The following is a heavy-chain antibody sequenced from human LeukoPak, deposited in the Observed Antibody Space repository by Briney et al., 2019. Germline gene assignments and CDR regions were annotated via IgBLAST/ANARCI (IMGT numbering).Heavy chain of an antibody. CDR3: ARDGSGYSSS. V-gene: IGHV3-7*01. J-gene: IGHJ4*02. Sequence: GGSLRLSCAVSGFTLSGSWMSWLRQPPGKGLEWVANIEPYGSETHYVDSVKDRFTVSRDNAKKSLYLQMNSLRVEDTGVYYCARDGSGYSSSWGQGTLVTVSS. CDR1: GFTLSGSW. CDR2: IEPYGSET. D-gene: IGHD5-18*01.